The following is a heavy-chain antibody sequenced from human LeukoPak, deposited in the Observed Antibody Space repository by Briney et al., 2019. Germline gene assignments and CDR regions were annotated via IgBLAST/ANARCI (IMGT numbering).Heavy chain of an antibody. V-gene: IGHV4-30-2*01. CDR3: ARDRDYFGDYGY. D-gene: IGHD4-17*01. J-gene: IGHJ4*02. CDR1: GGSFSSGGYS. CDR2: IYHSGRT. Sequence: SETLSLTCAVSGGSFSSGGYSWSWIRQPPGKGLEWIGYIYHSGRTFYTPSLKSRVTISVDRSKNQFSLKLSSATAADTAVYYCARDRDYFGDYGYWGQGTLVTVSS.